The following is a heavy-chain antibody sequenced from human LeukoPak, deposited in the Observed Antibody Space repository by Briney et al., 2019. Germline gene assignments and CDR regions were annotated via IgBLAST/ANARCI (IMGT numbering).Heavy chain of an antibody. J-gene: IGHJ5*02. V-gene: IGHV3-23*01. CDR3: AKDQYQLHRGWFDP. D-gene: IGHD2-2*01. Sequence: PGGSLRLSCASSGFTFSSYAMSWVRQAPGKGLEWVSAISGSCGSTYYADSVKGRFTISRDNSKNTLYLQMNSLRAEDTAVYYCAKDQYQLHRGWFDPWGQGTLVTVSS. CDR1: GFTFSSYA. CDR2: ISGSCGST.